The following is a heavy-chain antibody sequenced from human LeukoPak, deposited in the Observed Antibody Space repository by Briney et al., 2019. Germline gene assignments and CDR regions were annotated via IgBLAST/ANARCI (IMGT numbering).Heavy chain of an antibody. CDR1: GGSLSSYY. CDR3: AKGRDYYYDSSGPFDY. CDR2: IYTSGST. V-gene: IGHV4-4*07. D-gene: IGHD3-22*01. Sequence: SGTLSLTCTVSGGSLSSYYWSWIRQPAGKGLEWIGRIYTSGSTNYNPSLKSRVTMSVDTSKNQFSLKLSSVTAADTAVYYCAKGRDYYYDSSGPFDYWGQGTLVTVSS. J-gene: IGHJ4*02.